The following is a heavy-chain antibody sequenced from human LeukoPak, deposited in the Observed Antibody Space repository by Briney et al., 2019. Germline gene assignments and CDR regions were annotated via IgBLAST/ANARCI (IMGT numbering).Heavy chain of an antibody. Sequence: SETLSLTCTVSGGSISSYYWGWIRRPPGKGLEWIGSMYYSGSTYYNPSLKSRVTISINTSKNQFSLKLSSVTAADTAVYYCARTTEAHSWRTRYYDYYMDVWGKGTTVTVSS. V-gene: IGHV4-39*07. CDR1: GGSISSYY. CDR3: ARTTEAHSWRTRYYDYYMDV. CDR2: MYYSGST. D-gene: IGHD6-13*01. J-gene: IGHJ6*03.